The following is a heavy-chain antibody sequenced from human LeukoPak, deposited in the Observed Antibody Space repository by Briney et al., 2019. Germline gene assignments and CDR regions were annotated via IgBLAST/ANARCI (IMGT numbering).Heavy chain of an antibody. CDR1: GFTFSSYA. CDR2: ISGSGGST. CDR3: AKDPVIAAAGPRDY. J-gene: IGHJ4*02. Sequence: GGSLGLSRAASGFTFSSYAMSWVRQAPGKGLEWVSAISGSGGSTYYADSVKGRFTISRDNSKDTLYLQMNSLRAEDTAVYYCAKDPVIAAAGPRDYWGQGTLVTVSS. D-gene: IGHD6-13*01. V-gene: IGHV3-23*01.